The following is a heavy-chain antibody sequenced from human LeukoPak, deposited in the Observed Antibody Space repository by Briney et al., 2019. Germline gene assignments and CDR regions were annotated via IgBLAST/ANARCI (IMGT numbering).Heavy chain of an antibody. CDR2: IAGGGSST. J-gene: IGHJ3*02. CDR1: GFTVSFYA. CDR3: VKDPDPRYCSSTSCSPI. Sequence: GGSLRLSCAASGFTVSFYAMSWVRQAPGKGLEWVSVIAGGGSSTYYADSVKGRFTISRDNSRNTLYLQMNSLRVEDTAVYYCVKDPDPRYCSSTSCSPIWGQGTMVTVSS. V-gene: IGHV3-23*01. D-gene: IGHD2-2*01.